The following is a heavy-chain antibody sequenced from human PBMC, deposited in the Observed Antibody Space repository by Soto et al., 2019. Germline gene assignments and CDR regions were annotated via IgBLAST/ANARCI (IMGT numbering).Heavy chain of an antibody. Sequence: GGSLSLSCAASVLNLGAFAVNWFRHALGTGLEWVSGISVSDAFIYYADSVRGRFSISRDASENILYLQMSSLRVDDTALYYCTRETVAGITGLDYWGPGTLVTVSS. CDR2: ISVSDAFI. D-gene: IGHD1-20*01. CDR3: TRETVAGITGLDY. CDR1: VLNLGAFA. J-gene: IGHJ4*02. V-gene: IGHV3-23*01.